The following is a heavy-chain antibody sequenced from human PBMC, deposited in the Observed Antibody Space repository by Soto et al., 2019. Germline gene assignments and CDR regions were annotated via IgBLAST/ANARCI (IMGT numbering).Heavy chain of an antibody. V-gene: IGHV3-23*01. CDR2: ISGTGGGT. CDR3: AKRAFYGSGIPNYYGMDV. D-gene: IGHD3-10*01. CDR1: GFTFSNYA. Sequence: EVHLLESGGGLVQPGGSLRLSCAASGFTFSNYAMTWVRQAPGKGLEWVSVISGTGGGTNNADSAKGRFTTSRDNPKNTLYLQMNSLRAEDTAVYYCAKRAFYGSGIPNYYGMDVWGQGTAVTVSS. J-gene: IGHJ6*02.